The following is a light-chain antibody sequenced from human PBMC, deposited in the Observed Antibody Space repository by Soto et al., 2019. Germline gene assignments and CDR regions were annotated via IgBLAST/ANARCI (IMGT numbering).Light chain of an antibody. J-gene: IGLJ2*01. CDR3: ASYTTSSALV. CDR1: SSDVGAYKF. Sequence: QSALTQPASVSGSPGQSITISCTGTSSDVGAYKFVSWYQHHPGKAPKIMLFDVSIRPSRISSRFSGSKSGNTASLIISGLQAEDEADYYCASYTTSSALVFGGGTKLTVL. V-gene: IGLV2-14*03. CDR2: DVS.